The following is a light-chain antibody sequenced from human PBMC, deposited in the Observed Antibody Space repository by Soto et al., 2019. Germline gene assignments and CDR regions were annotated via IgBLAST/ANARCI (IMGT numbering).Light chain of an antibody. Sequence: EIVLTQSPGTLSLSPGERATLSCRASQSVSSSFLAWYQQKPGQAPRLLIYGTSSRATGIPDRFSGSGSGTDFTLTISGLEPEDFAVYSCQQYGSSPTFGGGTKVEIK. J-gene: IGKJ4*01. CDR1: QSVSSSF. V-gene: IGKV3-20*01. CDR3: QQYGSSPT. CDR2: GTS.